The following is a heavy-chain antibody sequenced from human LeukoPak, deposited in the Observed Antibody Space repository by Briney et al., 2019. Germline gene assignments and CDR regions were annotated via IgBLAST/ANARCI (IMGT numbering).Heavy chain of an antibody. D-gene: IGHD6-13*01. J-gene: IGHJ4*02. Sequence: GGSLRLSCAASGFTFSSYNMNWVRQAPGKGLEWVSSISSSSSYIYYTDSVKGRFTISRDNAKNSLYLQMNSLRADDTDIYYCARVSLGAAAGTSRWGQGTLVTVSS. V-gene: IGHV3-21*01. CDR3: ARVSLGAAAGTSR. CDR2: ISSSSSYI. CDR1: GFTFSSYN.